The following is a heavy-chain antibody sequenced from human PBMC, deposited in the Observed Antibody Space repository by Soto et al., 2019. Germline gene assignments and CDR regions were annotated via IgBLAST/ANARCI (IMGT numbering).Heavy chain of an antibody. J-gene: IGHJ6*02. CDR3: AKVRYSSPMGYYYVMDV. Sequence: QLEQSGGEVKKPGSSVKVSCKASRVAFSKFIVTWVRQAPGLGLEWVGGIIPIFGTANYAQKLQGRVTITAEESTSTSYMEVNNLRSEDTAVYYCAKVRYSSPMGYYYVMDVWGQGTTVTVSS. V-gene: IGHV1-69*01. D-gene: IGHD6-19*01. CDR2: IIPIFGTA. CDR1: RVAFSKFI.